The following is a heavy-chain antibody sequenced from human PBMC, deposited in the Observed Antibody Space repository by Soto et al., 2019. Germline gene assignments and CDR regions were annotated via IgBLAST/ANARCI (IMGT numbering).Heavy chain of an antibody. V-gene: IGHV4-59*01. D-gene: IGHD3-3*01. CDR2: ISYSGST. CDR3: ARLGWRNAIFGVVTLFDY. Sequence: SETLSLTCTVSGVSISNYYWSWIRQLPGKGLEWIGYISYSGSTNYNPSLKSRVTISIDTSKNQFSLKLSSVTAADTAVYYCARLGWRNAIFGVVTLFDYWGQGTLVTVSS. J-gene: IGHJ4*02. CDR1: GVSISNYY.